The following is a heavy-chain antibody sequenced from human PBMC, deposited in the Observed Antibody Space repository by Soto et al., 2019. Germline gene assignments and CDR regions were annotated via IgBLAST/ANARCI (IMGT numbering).Heavy chain of an antibody. CDR3: AKAGVYYYDSSGYYTGGAFDI. CDR2: ISGSGGST. Sequence: GGSLRLSCAASGFTFSSYAMSWVRQAPGKGLEWVSAISGSGGSTYYADSVKGRFTISRDNSKNTLYLQMNSLRAEDTAVYYCAKAGVYYYDSSGYYTGGAFDIWGQGTMVTVSS. CDR1: GFTFSSYA. V-gene: IGHV3-23*01. J-gene: IGHJ3*02. D-gene: IGHD3-22*01.